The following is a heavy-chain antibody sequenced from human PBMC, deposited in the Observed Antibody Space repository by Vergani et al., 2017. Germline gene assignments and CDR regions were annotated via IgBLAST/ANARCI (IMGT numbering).Heavy chain of an antibody. Sequence: EVQLIQSGTEVRKPGESLKISCKDSGDNFNNYWIGWVRQMPGKGLEWMAVIYPLNSETVYSPSFQGQVTISADKSINTAYLQWSSLKATATAMYYCGRRRHSGSYFWAPNWSDPWGQGTLVTVSS. CDR3: GRRRHSGSYFWAPNWSDP. CDR1: GDNFNNYW. CDR2: IYPLNSET. D-gene: IGHD3-10*01. V-gene: IGHV5-51*03. J-gene: IGHJ5*02.